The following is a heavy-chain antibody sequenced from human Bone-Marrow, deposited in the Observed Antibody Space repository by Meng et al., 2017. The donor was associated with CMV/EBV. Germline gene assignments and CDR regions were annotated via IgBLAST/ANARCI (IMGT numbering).Heavy chain of an antibody. Sequence: SVKVSCKASGGTFSSYAISWVRQAPGQGLEWMGGIIPILGTANYAQKFQGRVTITTDESTSTAYMELSSLRSEDTAVYYCARFQGDYCDSSGYDYWGQGTLVTVSS. V-gene: IGHV1-69*05. CDR1: GGTFSSYA. J-gene: IGHJ4*02. D-gene: IGHD3-22*01. CDR3: ARFQGDYCDSSGYDY. CDR2: IIPILGTA.